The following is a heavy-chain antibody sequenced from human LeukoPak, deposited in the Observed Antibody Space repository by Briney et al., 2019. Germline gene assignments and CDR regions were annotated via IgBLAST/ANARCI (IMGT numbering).Heavy chain of an antibody. CDR2: ISYDGSNK. D-gene: IGHD4-23*01. J-gene: IGHJ5*02. CDR3: ARELTTVVINRWFDP. Sequence: GRSLRLSCAASGFTFSSYAMHWVRQAPGKGLEWVAVISYDGSNKYYADSVKGRFTISRDNAKNTVYLQMNSLRAEDTAVYYCARELTTVVINRWFDPWGQGTLVTVSS. V-gene: IGHV3-30-3*01. CDR1: GFTFSSYA.